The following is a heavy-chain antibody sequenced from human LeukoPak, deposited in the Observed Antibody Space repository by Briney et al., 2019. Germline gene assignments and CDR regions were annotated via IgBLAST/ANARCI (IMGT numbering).Heavy chain of an antibody. J-gene: IGHJ3*02. Sequence: PGGSLRLSCAASGFTFSSYWMSWVRQAPGKGLEWVANIKQDGSEKYYVDSVKGRFTISRDNAKNSLYLQMNSLRAEDTAVYYCARDHRWSRGSDAFDIWGQGTMVTVSS. CDR2: IKQDGSEK. V-gene: IGHV3-7*01. D-gene: IGHD6-13*01. CDR1: GFTFSSYW. CDR3: ARDHRWSRGSDAFDI.